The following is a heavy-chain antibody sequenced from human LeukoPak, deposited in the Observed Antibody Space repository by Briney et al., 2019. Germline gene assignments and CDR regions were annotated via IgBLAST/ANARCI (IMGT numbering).Heavy chain of an antibody. Sequence: ASVKVSCKASGYTFTDYYMHWVRQAPGQGLEWMGWINPNSGGTNYAQKFQGRVTMTRDTSISTAYMELSRLRSDDTAVYYCARDMVYGGPPDYSDYWGQGTLVTVSS. CDR1: GYTFTDYY. J-gene: IGHJ4*02. CDR3: ARDMVYGGPPDYSDY. V-gene: IGHV1-2*02. CDR2: INPNSGGT. D-gene: IGHD4-23*01.